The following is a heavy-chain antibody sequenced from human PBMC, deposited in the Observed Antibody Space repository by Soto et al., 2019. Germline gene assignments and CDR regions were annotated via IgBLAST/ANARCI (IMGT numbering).Heavy chain of an antibody. Sequence: QITLKESGPTLVKPTQTLTLTCTFSGFSLSTSGVGVGWVRQPPGKALEWLALIYWDDDERYSPSLKSRLTITKDTSKNQVVLTLTNMDPVDTATYYCARRGPLTRFDHWGQGTLVTVSS. J-gene: IGHJ4*02. CDR2: IYWDDDE. CDR1: GFSLSTSGVG. V-gene: IGHV2-5*02. CDR3: ARRGPLTRFDH.